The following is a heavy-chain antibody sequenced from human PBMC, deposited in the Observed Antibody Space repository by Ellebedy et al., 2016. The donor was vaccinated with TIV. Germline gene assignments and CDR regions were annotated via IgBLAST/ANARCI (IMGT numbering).Heavy chain of an antibody. Sequence: GGSLRLSXAASGFTFSSYSMHWVRQAPGKGLEWVSSIISSSSYIYYADSVKGRFTISRDNAKNSLYLQMNSLRAEDTAVYYCAREPTTVELNWFDHWGQGTLVTVSS. CDR2: IISSSSYI. D-gene: IGHD4-23*01. V-gene: IGHV3-21*01. CDR3: AREPTTVELNWFDH. CDR1: GFTFSSYS. J-gene: IGHJ5*02.